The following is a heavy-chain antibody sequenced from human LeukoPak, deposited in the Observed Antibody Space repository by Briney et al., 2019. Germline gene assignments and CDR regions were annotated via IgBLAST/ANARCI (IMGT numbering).Heavy chain of an antibody. V-gene: IGHV1-69*04. CDR2: IIPILGIA. J-gene: IGHJ4*02. D-gene: IGHD5-18*01. CDR1: GGTFSSYA. Sequence: ASVKVSCKASGGTFSSYAISWVRQAPGQGLEWMGRIIPILGIASYAQKFQGRVTITADKSTSTAYMELSSLRSEDTAVYYCASGGYSYGLPPVDYWGQGTLVTVSS. CDR3: ASGGYSYGLPPVDY.